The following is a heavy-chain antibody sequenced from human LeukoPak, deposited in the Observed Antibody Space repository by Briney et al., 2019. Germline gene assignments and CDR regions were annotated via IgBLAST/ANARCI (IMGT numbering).Heavy chain of an antibody. J-gene: IGHJ6*03. CDR3: AQVATSGYYYMDV. D-gene: IGHD5-12*01. CDR2: IYHSGST. Sequence: SETLSLTCTVSGYSISSGYYWGWIRQPPGKGLEWIGSIYHSGSTYYNPSLKSRVTISVDTSKNQFSLKLSSVTAADTAVYYCAQVATSGYYYMDVWGKGTTVTVSS. V-gene: IGHV4-38-2*02. CDR1: GYSISSGYY.